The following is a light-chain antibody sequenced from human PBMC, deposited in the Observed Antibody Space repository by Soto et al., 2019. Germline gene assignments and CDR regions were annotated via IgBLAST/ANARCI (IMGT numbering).Light chain of an antibody. CDR2: EVT. Sequence: QSALTQPASVSGSPGQSITISCTTSSSDFGTYNFVSWYQQHPGKAPKLMLYEVTRRRSGVSNRFSGSQSGNTASLTISGLQADDEADYYCSSSIHPNTLVFGGGTKLTVL. CDR3: SSSIHPNTLV. V-gene: IGLV2-23*02. CDR1: SSDFGTYNF. J-gene: IGLJ3*02.